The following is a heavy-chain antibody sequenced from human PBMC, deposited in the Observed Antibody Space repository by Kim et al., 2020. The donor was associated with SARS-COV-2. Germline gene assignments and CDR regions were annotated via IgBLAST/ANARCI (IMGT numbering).Heavy chain of an antibody. J-gene: IGHJ4*02. D-gene: IGHD3-22*01. CDR3: ARLYDSSGYNFDS. Sequence: CSPSFQGHVSISADKSINTAYLQWSSLKASDTAMYYCARLYDSSGYNFDSWGQGTLVTVSS. V-gene: IGHV5-10-1*01.